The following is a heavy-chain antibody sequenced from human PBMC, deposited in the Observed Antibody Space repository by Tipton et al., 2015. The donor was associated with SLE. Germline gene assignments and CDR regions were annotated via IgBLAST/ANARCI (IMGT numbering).Heavy chain of an antibody. J-gene: IGHJ3*02. CDR1: GFTFSNAW. CDR3: TIRGVGATEDAFDI. V-gene: IGHV3-15*01. D-gene: IGHD1-26*01. Sequence: SLRLSCAASGFTFSNAWMSWVRQAPGKGLEWVGRIKSKTDGGTTDYAAPVKGRFTISRDDSKNTLYLQMNSLKTEDTAVYYCTIRGVGATEDAFDIWGQGTMVTVSS. CDR2: IKSKTDGGTT.